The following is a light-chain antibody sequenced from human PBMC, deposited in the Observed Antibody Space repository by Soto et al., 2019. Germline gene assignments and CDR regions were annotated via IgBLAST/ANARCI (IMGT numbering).Light chain of an antibody. CDR1: DSNIGAYD. CDR2: GNS. J-gene: IGLJ1*01. CDR3: QSCDSSLSGSGV. Sequence: QSVLTQPPSVSGAPGQRVTISCAGSDSNIGAYDVQWYQQLPGRAPKILIYGNSNRPSGVPDRFSGSKSGTSASLAITGLQAEDEADYYCQSCDSSLSGSGVFGTGTKLTVL. V-gene: IGLV1-40*01.